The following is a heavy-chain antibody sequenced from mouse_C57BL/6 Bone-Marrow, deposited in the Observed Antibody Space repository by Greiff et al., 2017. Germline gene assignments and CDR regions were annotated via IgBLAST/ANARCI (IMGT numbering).Heavy chain of an antibody. V-gene: IGHV5-2*01. Sequence: EVQGVDSGGGLVQPGESLKLSCESNEYEFPSHDMSWVRKTPEKRLELVAAINSDGGSTYYPDTMERRFIISRDNTKKTLYLQMSSLRSEDTALYYCARHGSTTVVATDYAMDYWGQGTSVTVSS. J-gene: IGHJ4*01. D-gene: IGHD1-1*01. CDR3: ARHGSTTVVATDYAMDY. CDR2: INSDGGST. CDR1: EYEFPSHD.